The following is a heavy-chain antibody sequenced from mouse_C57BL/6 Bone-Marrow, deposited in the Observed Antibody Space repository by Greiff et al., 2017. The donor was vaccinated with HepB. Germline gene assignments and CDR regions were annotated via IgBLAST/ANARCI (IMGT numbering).Heavy chain of an antibody. D-gene: IGHD1-1*01. J-gene: IGHJ1*03. CDR3: ANYYYGSSWYFDV. V-gene: IGHV14-3*01. CDR2: IDPANGNT. Sequence: EVQLQESVAELVRPGASVKLSCTASGFNIKNTYMHWVKQRPEQGLEWIGRIDPANGNTKYAPKFQGKATITADTSSNTAYLQLSSLTSEDTAIYYCANYYYGSSWYFDVWGTGTTVTVSS. CDR1: GFNIKNTY.